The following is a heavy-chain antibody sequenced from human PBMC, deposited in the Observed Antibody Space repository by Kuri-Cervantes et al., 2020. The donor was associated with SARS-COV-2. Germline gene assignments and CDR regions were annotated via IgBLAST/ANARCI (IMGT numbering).Heavy chain of an antibody. D-gene: IGHD6-13*01. CDR3: ARGKYSSSCPFDY. J-gene: IGHJ4*02. CDR2: ISSSSTYI. CDR1: GFSFSGSA. Sequence: GESLKISCAASGFSFSGSAMHWVRQASGKGLEWVSSISSSSTYIYYADSVKGRFTISRDNPNNSLYLQMNSLRAEDTAVYYCARGKYSSSCPFDYWGQGTLVTVSS. V-gene: IGHV3-21*01.